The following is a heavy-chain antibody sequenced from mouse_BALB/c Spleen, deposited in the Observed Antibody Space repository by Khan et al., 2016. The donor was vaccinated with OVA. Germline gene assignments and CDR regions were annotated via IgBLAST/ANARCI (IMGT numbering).Heavy chain of an antibody. CDR2: ILPGSGTT. D-gene: IGHD1-3*01. J-gene: IGHJ4*01. CDR1: GYTFSMYW. Sequence: QVQLKQSGAELMKPGASVTLSCKATGYTFSMYWIEWVKQRPGHGLEWLGDILPGSGTTNNNEKFKGRATFTADTSSNTAYMQSISLTSEDSAIYYCARGGYNPAMDYWGQGTSVTVSS. V-gene: IGHV1-9*01. CDR3: ARGGYNPAMDY.